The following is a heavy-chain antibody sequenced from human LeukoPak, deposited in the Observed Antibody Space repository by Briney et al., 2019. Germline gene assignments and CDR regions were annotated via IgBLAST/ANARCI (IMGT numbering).Heavy chain of an antibody. Sequence: SETLSLTCTVSLDSTTSNFWSWVRQPPGKGLEWIGEIHRSGSPNYNPSLQSWVTISIDRSRNQIVLELSSVTAADTAVYYCARDDRFDGSGHYTAFDVWGQGTMVTVSS. CDR1: LDSTTSNF. D-gene: IGHD3-22*01. CDR3: ARDDRFDGSGHYTAFDV. V-gene: IGHV4-4*02. J-gene: IGHJ3*01. CDR2: IHRSGSP.